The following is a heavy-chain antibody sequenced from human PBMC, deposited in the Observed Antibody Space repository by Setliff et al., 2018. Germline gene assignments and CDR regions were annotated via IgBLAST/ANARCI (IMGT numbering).Heavy chain of an antibody. Sequence: SETLSLTCSVSGASISSDGYYWSWIRQYPGKGLEWIGYIYYSGGTYYNPSLKSRVTISLDTSENQFSLELTSVTAADTAMYYCARSRTIAVKGGVFAVWGRGTLVTVSS. D-gene: IGHD6-19*01. CDR1: GASISSDGYY. J-gene: IGHJ2*01. CDR3: ARSRTIAVKGGVFAV. V-gene: IGHV4-31*03. CDR2: IYYSGGT.